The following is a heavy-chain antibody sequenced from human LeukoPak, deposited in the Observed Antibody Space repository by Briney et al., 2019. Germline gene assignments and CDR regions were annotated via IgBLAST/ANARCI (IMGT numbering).Heavy chain of an antibody. V-gene: IGHV1-2*04. D-gene: IGHD3-22*01. CDR3: ARGSSGYYYSPDY. CDR2: INPKSGGT. J-gene: IGHJ4*02. CDR1: GYNFTGYY. Sequence: GASVKVSCKASGYNFTGYYLHWVRQAPGQGLEWMGWINPKSGGTNYAQKFEGFVTMTRDTSISTAYMELSSLGSGDTAAYYCARGSSGYYYSPDYWGQGTLVTVSS.